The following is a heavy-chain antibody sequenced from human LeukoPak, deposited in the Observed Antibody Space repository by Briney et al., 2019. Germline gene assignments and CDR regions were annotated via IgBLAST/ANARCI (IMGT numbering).Heavy chain of an antibody. D-gene: IGHD3-22*01. Sequence: GASVKVSCKASGYTFTSYGISWVRQAPGQGLEWMGWISAYNGNTNYAQKLQGRVTITRDTSASTAYMELSSLRSEDTAVYYCARVTYYDSSSDYWGQGTLVTVSS. CDR2: ISAYNGNT. J-gene: IGHJ4*02. CDR1: GYTFTSYG. CDR3: ARVTYYDSSSDY. V-gene: IGHV1-18*01.